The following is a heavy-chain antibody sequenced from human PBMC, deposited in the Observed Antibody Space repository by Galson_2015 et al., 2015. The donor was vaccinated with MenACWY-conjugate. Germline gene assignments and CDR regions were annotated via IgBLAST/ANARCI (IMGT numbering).Heavy chain of an antibody. V-gene: IGHV3-48*03. Sequence: SLRLSCAASGFTFSHHGMNWVRQAPGKGLEWVSYISASGGTIYYADSLKGRLTISRDNAKNSLYLQMNNLRVEDTALYYCARDSNDYGDWGASDTWGQGTVIIVSA. J-gene: IGHJ3*02. CDR1: GFTFSHHG. D-gene: IGHD4-17*01. CDR3: ARDSNDYGDWGASDT. CDR2: ISASGGTI.